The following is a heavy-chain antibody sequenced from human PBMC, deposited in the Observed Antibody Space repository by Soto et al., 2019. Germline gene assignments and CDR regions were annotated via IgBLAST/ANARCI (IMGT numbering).Heavy chain of an antibody. CDR2: ISWNSGSI. CDR1: GFTFDDYA. V-gene: IGHV3-9*01. CDR3: AKRGEYGGYDLRPYFDY. Sequence: VQLVASGGGLVQPGRSLRLSCAASGFTFDDYAMHWVPQAPGKGLEWVSGISWNSGSIGYAESVKGGFTISRDNAKNALYLQMNSLRAEDTALYYCAKRGEYGGYDLRPYFDYWGQGTLVTVSS. D-gene: IGHD5-12*01. J-gene: IGHJ4*02.